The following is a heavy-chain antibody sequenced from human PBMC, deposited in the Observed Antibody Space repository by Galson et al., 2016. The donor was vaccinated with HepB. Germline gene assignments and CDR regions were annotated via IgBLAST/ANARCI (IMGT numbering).Heavy chain of an antibody. J-gene: IGHJ5*02. CDR2: VSHSGGT. V-gene: IGHV4-34*01. CDR1: GGPFGGYS. Sequence: SETLSLTCNVYGGPFGGYSWTWIRQPPGKGLGWIGVVSHSGGTNRNPSLTRRVTISVDTSKNQFTLIISPVTAADAAGYCWARGMYAARGWFDPWGQGALVAVSS. D-gene: IGHD6-6*01. CDR3: ARGMYAARGWFDP.